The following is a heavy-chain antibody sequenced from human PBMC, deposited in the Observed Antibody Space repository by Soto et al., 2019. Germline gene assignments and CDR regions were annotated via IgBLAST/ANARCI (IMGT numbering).Heavy chain of an antibody. Sequence: ASVKVSCKASGGTFSSYAICWVRQAPGQGLEWMGGIIPIFGTANYAQKFQGRVTITADKSTSTAYMELSSLRSEDTAVYYCAVTSYCSGGSCYPYYYGMDVWGQGTTVTVSS. CDR1: GGTFSSYA. CDR3: AVTSYCSGGSCYPYYYGMDV. CDR2: IIPIFGTA. D-gene: IGHD2-15*01. V-gene: IGHV1-69*06. J-gene: IGHJ6*02.